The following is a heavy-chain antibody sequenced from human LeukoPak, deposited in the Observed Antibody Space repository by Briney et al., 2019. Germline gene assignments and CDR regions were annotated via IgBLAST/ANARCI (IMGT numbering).Heavy chain of an antibody. Sequence: SQTLSLTCTVSGGSISSGDYYWSWIRQPPGKGLEWIGYIYYSGSIYYNPSLKSRVTISVDTSKNQFSLKLSSVTAADTAVYYCARAPTYYDFWSGYNFGKDDAFDIWGQGTMVTVSS. CDR3: ARAPTYYDFWSGYNFGKDDAFDI. V-gene: IGHV4-30-4*01. J-gene: IGHJ3*02. CDR2: IYYSGSI. D-gene: IGHD3-3*01. CDR1: GGSISSGDYY.